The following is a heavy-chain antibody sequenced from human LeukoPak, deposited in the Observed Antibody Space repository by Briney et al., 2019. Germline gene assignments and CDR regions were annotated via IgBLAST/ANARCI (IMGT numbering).Heavy chain of an antibody. CDR1: GYTFTGYY. D-gene: IGHD5-18*01. CDR2: INPNSGGT. J-gene: IGHJ4*02. Sequence: ASVKVSCKASGYTFTGYYMHWVRQAPGPGPEWMGWINPNSGGTNYAQKFQGRVTMTRDTSISTAYMELSRLRSDDTAVYYCASGGYSYGSLDFDYWGQGTLVTVSS. V-gene: IGHV1-2*02. CDR3: ASGGYSYGSLDFDY.